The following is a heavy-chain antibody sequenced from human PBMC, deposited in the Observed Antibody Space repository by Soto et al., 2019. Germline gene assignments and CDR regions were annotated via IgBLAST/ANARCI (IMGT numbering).Heavy chain of an antibody. D-gene: IGHD3-3*01. CDR3: ARDPHEFWASYWFDP. CDR1: VSTFNTYG. Sequence: ASVKVSCKTSVSTFNTYGINWVRQAPGQGLELMGWISSYDGKTTYAEKFQGRVTLTTDTSTSTAYMELRSLRSDDTAIYYCARDPHEFWASYWFDPWGQGTPVTVSS. CDR2: ISSYDGKT. V-gene: IGHV1-18*01. J-gene: IGHJ5*02.